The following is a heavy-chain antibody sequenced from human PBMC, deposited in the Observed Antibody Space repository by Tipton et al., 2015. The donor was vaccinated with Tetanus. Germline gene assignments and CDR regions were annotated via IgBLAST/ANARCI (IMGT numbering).Heavy chain of an antibody. J-gene: IGHJ4*02. CDR3: AREADCGGGSCFSGDFDN. V-gene: IGHV3-33*01. D-gene: IGHD2-15*01. Sequence: SLRLSCAASGFIFSSYGIHWVRQAPGKGLEWVAVSWYDGTDKYYADSVKGRFTISRDNSKNTLYLQMNSLRAEDTAVYYCAREADCGGGSCFSGDFDNWGQGAQVTVSS. CDR2: SWYDGTDK. CDR1: GFIFSSYG.